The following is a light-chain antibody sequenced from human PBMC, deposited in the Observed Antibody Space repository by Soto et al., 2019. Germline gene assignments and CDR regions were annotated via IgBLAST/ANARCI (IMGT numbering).Light chain of an antibody. CDR1: QGISSY. V-gene: IGKV1-8*01. CDR3: QQYYSYPQLT. CDR2: AAS. J-gene: IGKJ4*01. Sequence: AIRMTQSPSSFSASTGDRVTITCRASQGISSYLAWYQQKPGKAPKLLIYAASTLQSGVPSRFSGSGSGTDFTLTIGCLQSEDFATYYCQQYYSYPQLTFGGGTKVDIK.